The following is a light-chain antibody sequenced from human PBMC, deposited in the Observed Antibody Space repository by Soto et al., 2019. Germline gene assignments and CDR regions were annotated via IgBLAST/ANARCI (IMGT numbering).Light chain of an antibody. V-gene: IGLV1-40*01. CDR1: SSNIGAGYD. J-gene: IGLJ1*01. Sequence: QSVLTQSPSVSGAPGQRVTLSCTGSSSNIGAGYDVHWYQQLPGAAPKLLIYDNNNRPSGAPDRFSGSKSGASASLAITGLQAEDEADYYCQSYDTRLSGYVFGTGTKV. CDR3: QSYDTRLSGYV. CDR2: DNN.